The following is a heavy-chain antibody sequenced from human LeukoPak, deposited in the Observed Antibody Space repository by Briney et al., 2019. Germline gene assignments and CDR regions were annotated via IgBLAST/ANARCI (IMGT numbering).Heavy chain of an antibody. CDR3: ARVWYDSSGYYHPRYY. J-gene: IGHJ4*02. CDR2: IYYSGST. D-gene: IGHD3-22*01. CDR1: GGSISSYY. Sequence: PSETLSLTCTVSGGSISSYYWSWIRQPPGKGLEWIGYIYYSGSTNYNPSLKSRVTISVDTSKNQFSLKLSSVTAADTAVYYCARVWYDSSGYYHPRYYWGQGTLVTVSS. V-gene: IGHV4-59*01.